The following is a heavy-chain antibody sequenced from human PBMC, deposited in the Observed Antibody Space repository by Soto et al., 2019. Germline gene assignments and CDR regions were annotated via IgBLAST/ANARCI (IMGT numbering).Heavy chain of an antibody. D-gene: IGHD6-19*01. J-gene: IGHJ4*02. CDR3: AKGLVSSANGY. CDR1: GFTFSSYA. CDR2: ISYDGSNK. Sequence: QVQLVESGGGVVQPGRSLRLSCAASGFTFSSYAMHWVRQAPGKGLEWVAVISYDGSNKYYADSVKGRFTISRDNSKNTLYLQMNSLRAEDTAVYYCAKGLVSSANGYWGQGTLLTVSS. V-gene: IGHV3-30-3*01.